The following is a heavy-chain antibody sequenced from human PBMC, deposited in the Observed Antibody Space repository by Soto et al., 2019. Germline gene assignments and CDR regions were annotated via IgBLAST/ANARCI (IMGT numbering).Heavy chain of an antibody. Sequence: PSETLSLTCAVYGGSFSGYYWSWIRQPPGKGLEWIGEINHSGSTNYNPSLKSRVTISVDTSRNQFSLKLSSVTAADTAVYYCACHRALGYCSSTSCRNWFDPWGQGTLVTVSS. J-gene: IGHJ5*02. CDR3: ACHRALGYCSSTSCRNWFDP. CDR1: GGSFSGYY. V-gene: IGHV4-34*01. D-gene: IGHD2-2*01. CDR2: INHSGST.